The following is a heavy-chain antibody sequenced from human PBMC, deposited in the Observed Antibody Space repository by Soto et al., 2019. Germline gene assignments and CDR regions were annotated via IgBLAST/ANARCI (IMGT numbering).Heavy chain of an antibody. CDR3: ATVVPAAHEGGY. V-gene: IGHV1-3*01. D-gene: IGHD2-2*01. J-gene: IGHJ4*02. CDR1: GYTFTSYA. Sequence: GASVKVSCKASGYTFTSYAMHWVRQAPGQRLEWMGWINAGNGNTKYSQKFQGRVTITRDTSASTAYMELSSLRSEDTAVYYCATVVPAAHEGGYWGQGTLVTVS. CDR2: INAGNGNT.